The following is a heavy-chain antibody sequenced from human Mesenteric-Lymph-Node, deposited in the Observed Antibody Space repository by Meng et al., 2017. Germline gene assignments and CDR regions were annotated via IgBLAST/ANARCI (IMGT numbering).Heavy chain of an antibody. CDR3: AREDTATDY. Sequence: GESLKISCTASGFTFSSYTMSWVRQAPGKGLEWVSTISGNGGSTYSADSVKGRFTISRDNAKNSLYLQMNSLGSKDTAVYYCAREDTATDYWGQGTLVTVSS. CDR1: GFTFSSYT. D-gene: IGHD5-18*01. J-gene: IGHJ4*02. V-gene: IGHV3-23*01. CDR2: ISGNGGST.